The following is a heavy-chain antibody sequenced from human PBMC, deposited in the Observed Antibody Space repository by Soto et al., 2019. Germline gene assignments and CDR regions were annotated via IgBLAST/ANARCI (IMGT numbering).Heavy chain of an antibody. J-gene: IGHJ4*02. V-gene: IGHV3-30*15. Sequence: QVQLVESGGSVVQPGRSLRLSCEASGFTFTSYAMHWVRQAPGKGLEWVAVISYDGINEYYADSVKGRFTISRDNSKNTLFLQMSSLXXXXXXXXXXXXXXXXXXXXXXXXYFXYWGQGTLVT. CDR3: XXXXXXXXXXXXXXYFXY. CDR1: GFTFTSYA. CDR2: ISYDGINE.